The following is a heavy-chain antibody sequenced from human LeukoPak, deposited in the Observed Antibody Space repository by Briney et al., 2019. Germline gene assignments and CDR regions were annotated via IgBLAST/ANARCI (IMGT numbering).Heavy chain of an antibody. CDR2: ISGSGGST. V-gene: IGHV3-23*01. Sequence: GGSLRLSCAASGFTFSSYAMSWVRQAPGKGLEWVSAISGSGGSTYYADSVKGRFTISRDNSKNTLYLQMNSLRAEDTAVYYCAKDPPIGPTAFSGGSFDYWGQGTLVTVSS. CDR3: AKDPPIGPTAFSGGSFDY. J-gene: IGHJ4*02. D-gene: IGHD2-15*01. CDR1: GFTFSSYA.